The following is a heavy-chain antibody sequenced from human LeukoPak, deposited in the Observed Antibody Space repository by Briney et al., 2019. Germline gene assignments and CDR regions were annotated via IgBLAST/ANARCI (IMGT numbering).Heavy chain of an antibody. D-gene: IGHD3-16*01. CDR1: GYTFTVYS. V-gene: IGHV1-2*02. CDR2: INPKSGGT. Sequence: ASVKVSCKASGYTFTVYSLYWVRQAPGQGLEWLGWINPKSGGTYYVQKFLGRATMTRDTSISTAYMELSTLTSDDTAVYFCARRFSSAYYGTDYFDYWGQGTLVTVSS. J-gene: IGHJ4*02. CDR3: ARRFSSAYYGTDYFDY.